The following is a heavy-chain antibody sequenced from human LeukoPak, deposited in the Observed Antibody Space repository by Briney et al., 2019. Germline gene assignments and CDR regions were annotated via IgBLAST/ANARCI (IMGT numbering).Heavy chain of an antibody. Sequence: GGSLRLSCAASGFTFSSYGMHWVRQAPGKGLEWVAFIRYDGSNKYYADSVKGRFTISRDNSKNTLYLQMNSLRAEDTAVYYCAKDLGYCSSTSCSPENDYWGQGTLVTVSS. CDR3: AKDLGYCSSTSCSPENDY. CDR1: GFTFSSYG. CDR2: IRYDGSNK. J-gene: IGHJ4*02. D-gene: IGHD2-2*01. V-gene: IGHV3-30*02.